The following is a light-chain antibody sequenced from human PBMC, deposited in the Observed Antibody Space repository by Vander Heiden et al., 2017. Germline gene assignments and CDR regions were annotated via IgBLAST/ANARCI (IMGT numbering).Light chain of an antibody. CDR1: SSDVGNYNF. CDR3: SSYTRSSTYV. V-gene: IGLV2-14*03. J-gene: IGLJ1*01. CDR2: DVS. Sequence: QSALTQPASVSGSPGQSLTISCTGTSSDVGNYNFVSWYQQHPGKAPKLMIYDVSNRPSGVSNRFSGSKSGNTASLTISGLQAEDEADYYCSSYTRSSTYVFGTGTKVTVL.